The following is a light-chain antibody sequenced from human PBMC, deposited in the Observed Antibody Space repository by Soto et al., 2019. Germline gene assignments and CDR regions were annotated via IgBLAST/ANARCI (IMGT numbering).Light chain of an antibody. V-gene: IGKV1-5*03. CDR2: KES. CDR3: QQYNSYWT. Sequence: DIQMTQSPSTLSASVGDRVTITCRASQSINSWLAWYQQKPGKAPELLIYKESSLQSGVPSRFSGSGSGTEFTLTISSLQPDDLATYYCQQYNSYWTFGQGTKVEIK. CDR1: QSINSW. J-gene: IGKJ1*01.